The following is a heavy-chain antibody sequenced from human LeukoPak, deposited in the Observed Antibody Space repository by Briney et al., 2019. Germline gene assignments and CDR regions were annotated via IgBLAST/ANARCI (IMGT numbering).Heavy chain of an antibody. J-gene: IGHJ4*02. CDR2: ISYDGSNK. V-gene: IGHV3-30-3*01. Sequence: GGSLRLSCAASGFTFSSYAMHWVRQAPGKGLEWVAVISYDGSNKYYADSVKGRFTISRDNSKNTLYLQMNSLRAEDTAVYYCAKARVGAVAGTDFDYWGQGTLVTVSS. D-gene: IGHD6-19*01. CDR1: GFTFSSYA. CDR3: AKARVGAVAGTDFDY.